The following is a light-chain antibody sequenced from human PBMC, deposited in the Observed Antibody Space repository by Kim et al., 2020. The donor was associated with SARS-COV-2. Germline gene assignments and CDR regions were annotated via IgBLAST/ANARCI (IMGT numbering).Light chain of an antibody. CDR1: SGHSSYA. CDR2: LNSDGSH. V-gene: IGLV4-69*01. J-gene: IGLJ3*02. Sequence: SVKLACPLSSGHSSYAIAWHQQQPEKGPRYLMKLNSDGSHSKGDGIPDRFSGSSSGAERYLTISSLQSEDEADYYCQTWGTGIQGVFGGGTQLTVL. CDR3: QTWGTGIQGV.